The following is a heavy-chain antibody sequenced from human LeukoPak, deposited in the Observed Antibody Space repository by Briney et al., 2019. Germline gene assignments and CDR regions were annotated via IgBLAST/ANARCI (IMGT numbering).Heavy chain of an antibody. D-gene: IGHD6-6*01. J-gene: IGHJ4*02. V-gene: IGHV3-23*01. CDR3: ARGGVYSTSAVDY. CDR2: ISVSGNT. Sequence: PGGSLRLSCAASGFTLSSYAMSWVRQGPGKGLEWVSAISVSGNTYHADSVKGRSTISRDSSKNTLYLQMNSLRAEDTAVYYCARGGVYSTSAVDYWGQGTLVTVSS. CDR1: GFTLSSYA.